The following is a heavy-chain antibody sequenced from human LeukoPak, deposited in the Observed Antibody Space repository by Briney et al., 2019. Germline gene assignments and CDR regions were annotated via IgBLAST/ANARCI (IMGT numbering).Heavy chain of an antibody. V-gene: IGHV5-51*01. D-gene: IGHD1-14*01. Sequence: GESLEISCKGSGYTFTSYWIGWVRQMPGKGLEWMGIIYPGDSDTRYSPSFQGQVTISADKSNSTAYLQWSSLKASDTAMYYCARQEETTGDYWGQGTLVTVSS. CDR3: ARQEETTGDY. CDR2: IYPGDSDT. CDR1: GYTFTSYW. J-gene: IGHJ4*02.